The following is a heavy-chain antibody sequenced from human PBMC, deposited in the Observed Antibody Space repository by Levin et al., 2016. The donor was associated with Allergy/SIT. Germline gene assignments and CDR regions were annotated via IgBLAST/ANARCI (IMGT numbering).Heavy chain of an antibody. CDR2: IKQDGSEK. Sequence: GGSLRLSCAASGFTFSTYWMSWVRQAPGKGLEWVATIKQDGSEKYYVDSVRGRFTISRDNAKNSLYLQMNSLRAEDTAVYYCARDPTTMIRGVYYYYYGMDVWGQGTTVTVSS. J-gene: IGHJ6*02. D-gene: IGHD3-10*01. CDR3: ARDPTTMIRGVYYYYYGMDV. CDR1: GFTFSTYW. V-gene: IGHV3-7*04.